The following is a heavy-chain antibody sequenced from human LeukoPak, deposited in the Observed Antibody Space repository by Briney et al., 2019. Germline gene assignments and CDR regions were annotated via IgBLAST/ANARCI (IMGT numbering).Heavy chain of an antibody. Sequence: SETLSLTCTVSGGSISSYHWSWIRQPPGKGLEWIGYIYYSGSTNYNPSLRSRVTISIDTSTNQVSLKLRPVTAADTAVYYCARFNDGRSYRYFDYWGQGTLVSVST. CDR2: IYYSGST. D-gene: IGHD1-26*01. V-gene: IGHV4-59*01. CDR3: ARFNDGRSYRYFDY. J-gene: IGHJ4*01. CDR1: GGSISSYH.